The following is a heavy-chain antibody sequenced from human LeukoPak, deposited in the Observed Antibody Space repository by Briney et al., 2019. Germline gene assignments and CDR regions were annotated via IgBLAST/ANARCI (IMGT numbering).Heavy chain of an antibody. CDR2: ISSSSSTI. V-gene: IGHV3-48*02. D-gene: IGHD3-9*01. J-gene: IGHJ4*02. Sequence: GGSLRLSCAASGFTFSSYSMNWVRQAPGKGMEWVSYISSSSSTIYYADSVKGRFTISRDNAKNSLYLQMNSLRDEDTAVYYCARDVNYDILTGYAPLYYWGQGTLVTVSS. CDR3: ARDVNYDILTGYAPLYY. CDR1: GFTFSSYS.